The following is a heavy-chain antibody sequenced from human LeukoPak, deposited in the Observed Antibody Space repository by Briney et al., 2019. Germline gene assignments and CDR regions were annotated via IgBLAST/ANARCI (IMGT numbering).Heavy chain of an antibody. D-gene: IGHD2-2*01. Sequence: SETLSLTCTVSGVSISSYYWSWIRQPPGKGLEWIGYIYYSGSTNYNPSLKSRVTISVDTSKNQFSLKLSSVTAADTAVYYCARHRGYCSSTSCYVRRNDAFDIWGQGTMVTVSS. V-gene: IGHV4-59*01. J-gene: IGHJ3*02. CDR2: IYYSGST. CDR3: ARHRGYCSSTSCYVRRNDAFDI. CDR1: GVSISSYY.